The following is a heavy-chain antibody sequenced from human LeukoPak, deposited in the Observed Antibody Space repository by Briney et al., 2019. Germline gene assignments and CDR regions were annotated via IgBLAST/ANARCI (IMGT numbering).Heavy chain of an antibody. CDR3: ARDSSSGYYFPLNWFDP. V-gene: IGHV1-2*02. D-gene: IGHD3-22*01. J-gene: IGHJ5*02. CDR2: INPNSGGT. Sequence: ASVKVSCKASGYTFTGYYMHWVRQAPGQGLEWMGWINPNSGGTNYAQKSQGRVTMTRDTSISTAYMELSRLRSDDTAVYYCARDSSSGYYFPLNWFDPWGQGTLVTVSS. CDR1: GYTFTGYY.